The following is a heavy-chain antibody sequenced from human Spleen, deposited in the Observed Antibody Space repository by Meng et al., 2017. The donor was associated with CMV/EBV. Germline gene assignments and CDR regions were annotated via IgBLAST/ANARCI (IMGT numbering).Heavy chain of an antibody. CDR3: ARGSSAWRRPLFSDY. J-gene: IGHJ4*02. D-gene: IGHD6-19*01. V-gene: IGHV1-18*01. CDR2: ISGYNGNT. CDR1: GYTFTNYG. Sequence: ASVKVSCKASGYTFTNYGITWVRQAPGQGLEWMGWISGYNGNTNFAQKLQGRVTVTTDTSTSTAYMELRSLRSDDTAMYFCARGSSAWRRPLFSDYWGQGTLVTVSS.